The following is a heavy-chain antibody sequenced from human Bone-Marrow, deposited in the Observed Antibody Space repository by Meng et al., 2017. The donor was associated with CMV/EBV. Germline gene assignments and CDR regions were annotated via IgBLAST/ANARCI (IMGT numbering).Heavy chain of an antibody. V-gene: IGHV4-59*01. CDR3: ARSLEYSSSLLAY. J-gene: IGHJ4*02. D-gene: IGHD6-6*01. CDR1: GGSISSYY. CDR2: IYYSGST. Sequence: GSLRLSCTVSGGSISSYYWNWIRRPPGKGLEWIGYIYYSGSTNYSPSLKSRVTISVDTSKNQFSLKLSSVTAADTAMYYCARSLEYSSSLLAYWGQGTLVTVSS.